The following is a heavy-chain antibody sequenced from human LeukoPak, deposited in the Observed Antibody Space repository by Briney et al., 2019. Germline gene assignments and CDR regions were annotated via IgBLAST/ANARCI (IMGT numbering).Heavy chain of an antibody. Sequence: GGSLRLSCAASGLTFSNAWMSWVRQAPGKGLEWVGRIKSKTDGGTTDYAAPVKGRFTISRDDSKKTLYLQMNSLKTEDTAVYYCTTEDYYGSGSFDYWGQGTLVTVSS. CDR1: GLTFSNAW. CDR2: IKSKTDGGTT. V-gene: IGHV3-15*01. D-gene: IGHD3-10*01. J-gene: IGHJ4*02. CDR3: TTEDYYGSGSFDY.